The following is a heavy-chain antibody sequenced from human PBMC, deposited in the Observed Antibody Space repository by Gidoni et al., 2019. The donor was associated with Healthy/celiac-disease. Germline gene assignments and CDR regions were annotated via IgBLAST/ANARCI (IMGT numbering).Heavy chain of an antibody. Sequence: EVQLVESGGGLVQPGGSLRLSCAAYGFTFSDHSLDWVRQDPGKWLEWVGRTRTKANSYTTEDAASVKGRFTISRDDSKNSLYLQMNSLKTEDTAVYYCAREVYDFWSGYPWDYGMDVWGQGTTVTVSS. CDR1: GFTFSDHS. J-gene: IGHJ6*02. D-gene: IGHD3-3*01. CDR3: AREVYDFWSGYPWDYGMDV. CDR2: TRTKANSYTT. V-gene: IGHV3-72*01.